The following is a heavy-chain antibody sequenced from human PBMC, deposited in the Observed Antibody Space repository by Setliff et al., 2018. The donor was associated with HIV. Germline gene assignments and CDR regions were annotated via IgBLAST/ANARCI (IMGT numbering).Heavy chain of an antibody. CDR2: VHSTGST. Sequence: PSETLSLTCAVSGDSLSNYYWGWIRQPPGKGLEWIGYVHSTGSTNYNPSLKSRVTISVDTFKNQFSLKLSSVTAADTAVYYCARHAPYPPWAYYYYYMDVWGKGTTVTVSS. D-gene: IGHD2-2*01. J-gene: IGHJ6*03. V-gene: IGHV4-4*09. CDR3: ARHAPYPPWAYYYYYMDV. CDR1: GDSLSNYY.